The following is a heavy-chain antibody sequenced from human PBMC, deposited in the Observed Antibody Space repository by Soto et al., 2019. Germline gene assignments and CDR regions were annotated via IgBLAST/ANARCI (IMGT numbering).Heavy chain of an antibody. CDR1: SGSISSSNW. CDR3: ARLGEYCSGGSCYGNFQH. Sequence: QVQLQESGPELVKPSGTLSLTCAVSSGSISSSNWWSWVRQPPGKGLEWIGEIYHSGSTNYNPSLKSRVTISVDKSKNQFSLKLSSVTAADTAVYYCARLGEYCSGGSCYGNFQHWGQGTLVTVSS. D-gene: IGHD2-15*01. CDR2: IYHSGST. V-gene: IGHV4-4*02. J-gene: IGHJ1*01.